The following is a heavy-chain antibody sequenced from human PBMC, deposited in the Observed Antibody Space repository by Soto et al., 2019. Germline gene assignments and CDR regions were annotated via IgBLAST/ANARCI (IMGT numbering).Heavy chain of an antibody. CDR3: ASGNTYYYDSSGYWV. CDR1: GGSISSSSYY. D-gene: IGHD3-22*01. V-gene: IGHV4-39*07. Sequence: PSETLSLTCTVSGGSISSSSYYWGWIRQPPGKGLEWIGSIYYSGSTYYNPSLKSRVTISVDTSKNQFSLKLSSVTAADTAVYYCASGNTYYYDSSGYWVWGQGTLVTVSS. J-gene: IGHJ4*02. CDR2: IYYSGST.